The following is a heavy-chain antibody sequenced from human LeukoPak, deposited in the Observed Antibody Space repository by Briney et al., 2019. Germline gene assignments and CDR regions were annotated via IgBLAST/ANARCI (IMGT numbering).Heavy chain of an antibody. CDR3: ARNPSSHDAFDI. V-gene: IGHV1-18*01. D-gene: IGHD6-13*01. J-gene: IGHJ3*02. Sequence: GRVTMTTDTSTSTAYMELRSLRSDDTAVYYCARNPSSHDAFDIWGQGTMVTVSS.